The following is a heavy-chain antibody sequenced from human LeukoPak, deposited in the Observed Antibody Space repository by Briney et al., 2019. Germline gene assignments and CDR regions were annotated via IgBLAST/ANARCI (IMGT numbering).Heavy chain of an antibody. J-gene: IGHJ4*02. V-gene: IGHV3-7*01. Sequence: GGSVRLSCGASGFSFSAYWMTGVRQAPGTGLEWVANINPAGSETYYVDPVKGRFSISRDNAKNLVYLQMNSLRAEDTAVYHCARFGYVAAVDVWGQGTPVTVSS. CDR3: ARFGYVAAVDV. D-gene: IGHD2-15*01. CDR2: INPAGSET. CDR1: GFSFSAYW.